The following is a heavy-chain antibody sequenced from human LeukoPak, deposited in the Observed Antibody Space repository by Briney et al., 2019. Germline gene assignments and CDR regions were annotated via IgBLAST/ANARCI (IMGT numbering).Heavy chain of an antibody. CDR1: GYSISSGYY. J-gene: IGHJ5*02. V-gene: IGHV4-38-2*01. CDR3: ARVDPFDP. D-gene: IGHD5-24*01. CDR2: IYHSGST. Sequence: SEALSLTCAVSGYSISSGYYWGWIRQPPGKGLEWIGSIYHSGSTYYNPSLKSRVTISVYTSKNQFSLKLSSVTAADTAVYYCARVDPFDPWGQGTLVTVSS.